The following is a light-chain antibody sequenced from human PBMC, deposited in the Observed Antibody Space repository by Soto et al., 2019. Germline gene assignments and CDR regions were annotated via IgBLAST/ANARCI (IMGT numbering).Light chain of an antibody. CDR3: QQYGSSSWT. CDR1: QSISSSY. Sequence: EIVLPQSPGTLSLSPGKRATLPFRASQSISSSYLAWYQQRPGQAPRLLIYGASSRATGIPDRFSGSGSGTEFTLTISRLEPEDFAVYYCQQYGSSSWTFGQGTKVDIK. CDR2: GAS. V-gene: IGKV3-20*01. J-gene: IGKJ1*01.